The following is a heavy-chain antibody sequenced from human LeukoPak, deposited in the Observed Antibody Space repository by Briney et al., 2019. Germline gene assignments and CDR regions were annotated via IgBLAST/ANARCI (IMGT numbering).Heavy chain of an antibody. J-gene: IGHJ3*02. CDR1: GFTFSSFG. V-gene: IGHV3-20*04. Sequence: GGSLRLSCAASGFTFSSFGMSWVRQAPEKGLEWVSGINWNGGSTGYADSVKGRFTISRDNAKNSLYLQMNSLRAEDTALYYCARDIVLIAVAVRGSFDIWGQGTMVTVSS. D-gene: IGHD6-19*01. CDR2: INWNGGST. CDR3: ARDIVLIAVAVRGSFDI.